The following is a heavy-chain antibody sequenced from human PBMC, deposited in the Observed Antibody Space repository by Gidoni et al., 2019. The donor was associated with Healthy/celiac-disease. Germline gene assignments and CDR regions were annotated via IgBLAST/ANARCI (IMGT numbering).Heavy chain of an antibody. CDR2: ISYDGSNK. Sequence: QVQLVESGGGVVQPGRSLRLSCAASGFPFSSYGMHWVRQAPGKGLEWVAVISYDGSNKYYADSVKGRFTISRDNSKNTLYLQMNSLRAEDTAVYYCAKGGYSYVSYFDYWGQGTLVTVSS. D-gene: IGHD5-18*01. CDR3: AKGGYSYVSYFDY. CDR1: GFPFSSYG. J-gene: IGHJ4*02. V-gene: IGHV3-30*18.